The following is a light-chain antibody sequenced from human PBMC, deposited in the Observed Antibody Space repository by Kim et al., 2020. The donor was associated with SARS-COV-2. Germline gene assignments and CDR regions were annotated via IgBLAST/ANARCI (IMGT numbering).Light chain of an antibody. J-gene: IGKJ1*01. CDR1: QSINTY. CDR3: QQSYNYPRT. Sequence: DIQLTQSPSSLSAFVGDRVSISCRPSQSINTYLHWYQHKPGHAPKLLIYAATSLEDGVPSRFSGSGSGAEFTLTINNLQPEDFATYMCQQSYNYPRTFGQGTKVDIK. CDR2: AAT. V-gene: IGKV1-39*01.